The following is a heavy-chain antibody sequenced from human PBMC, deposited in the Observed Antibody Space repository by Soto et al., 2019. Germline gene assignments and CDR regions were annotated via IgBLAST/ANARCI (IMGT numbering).Heavy chain of an antibody. CDR2: NYYSGST. Sequence: ETLSLTCTVSGGSISSSSYYWGWIRQPPGKGLEWIGSNYYSGSTYYNPSLKSRVTISVDTSKNQFSLKLSSVTAADTAVYYCARRLYYDSSGFEGGGMDVWGQGTTVTVSS. CDR1: GGSISSSSYY. J-gene: IGHJ6*02. V-gene: IGHV4-39*01. CDR3: ARRLYYDSSGFEGGGMDV. D-gene: IGHD3-22*01.